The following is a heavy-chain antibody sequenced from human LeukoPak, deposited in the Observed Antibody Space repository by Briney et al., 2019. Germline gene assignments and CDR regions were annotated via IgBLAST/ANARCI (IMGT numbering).Heavy chain of an antibody. CDR3: ARGGGIVVVPAAMPFDY. J-gene: IGHJ4*02. V-gene: IGHV4-34*01. Sequence: SETLSLTCAVYGGSFSGYYWSWIRQPPGKGLEWIGEINHSGSTNYNPSLKSRVTISVDTSKNQFSLKLSSVTAADTAVYYCARGGGIVVVPAAMPFDYWGQGTLVTVSS. CDR1: GGSFSGYY. D-gene: IGHD2-2*01. CDR2: INHSGST.